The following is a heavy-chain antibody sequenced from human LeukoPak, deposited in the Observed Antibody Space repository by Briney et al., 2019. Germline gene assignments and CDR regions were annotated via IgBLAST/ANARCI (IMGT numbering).Heavy chain of an antibody. Sequence: PSETLSLTCAVYGGSFSGYYWSWIRQPPGKGLEWIGEINHSGSTNYNPSLKSRVTISVDTSKNQFSLKLSSVTAADTAVYYCARVSSSWYGRAVDIWGQGTMVTVSS. CDR2: INHSGST. CDR3: ARVSSSWYGRAVDI. V-gene: IGHV4-34*01. CDR1: GGSFSGYY. J-gene: IGHJ3*02. D-gene: IGHD6-13*01.